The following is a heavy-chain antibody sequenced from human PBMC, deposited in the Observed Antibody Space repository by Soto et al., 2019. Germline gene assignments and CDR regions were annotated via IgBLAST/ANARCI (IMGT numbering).Heavy chain of an antibody. V-gene: IGHV3-23*01. J-gene: IGHJ4*02. D-gene: IGHD1-1*01. CDR3: AKQLKKTTYYFDY. CDR1: VFTFSSYA. Sequence: GSLRLSGAASVFTFSSYAMSWVRQAPGKGLEWVSAISGSGGSTYYADSVKGRFTISRDNSKNTLYLQMNSLRAEDTAVYYCAKQLKKTTYYFDYWGQGTLVTVSS. CDR2: ISGSGGST.